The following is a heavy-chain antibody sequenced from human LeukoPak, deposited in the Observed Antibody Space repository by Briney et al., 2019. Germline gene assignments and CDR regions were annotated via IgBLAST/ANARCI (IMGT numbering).Heavy chain of an antibody. CDR3: ARGVTVHDAFDI. Sequence: SVKVSCKASGGTFSCYAISWVRQAPGQGLEWMGRIIPILGIANYAQKFQGRVTITADKSTSTAYMELSSLRSGDTAVYYCARGVTVHDAFDIWGQGTMVTVSS. J-gene: IGHJ3*02. CDR1: GGTFSCYA. D-gene: IGHD4-17*01. V-gene: IGHV1-69*04. CDR2: IIPILGIA.